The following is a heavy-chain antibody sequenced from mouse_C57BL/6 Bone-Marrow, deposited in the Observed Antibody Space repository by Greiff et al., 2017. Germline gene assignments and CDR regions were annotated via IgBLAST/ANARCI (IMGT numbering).Heavy chain of an antibody. Sequence: VQLKESGPELVKPGASVKIPCKASGYTFTDYNMDWVKQSHGKSLEWIGDINPNNGGTIYNQKFKGKATLTVDKSSSTAYMELRSLTSEDTAVYYCARGGYYVWYFDVWGTGTTVTVSS. V-gene: IGHV1-18*01. D-gene: IGHD2-3*01. CDR3: ARGGYYVWYFDV. CDR1: GYTFTDYN. CDR2: INPNNGGT. J-gene: IGHJ1*03.